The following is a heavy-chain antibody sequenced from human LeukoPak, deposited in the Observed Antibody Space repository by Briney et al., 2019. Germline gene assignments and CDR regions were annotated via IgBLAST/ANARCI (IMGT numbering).Heavy chain of an antibody. V-gene: IGHV3-53*01. CDR2: IYSGGST. CDR1: GFTVSSNY. CDR3: ARGVDTAMDRYFDY. J-gene: IGHJ4*02. D-gene: IGHD5-18*01. Sequence: GGSLRLSCAASGFTVSSNYMSWVRQAPGKGLEWVSVIYSGGSTYYADSVKGRFTISRDNSKNTLYLQMNSLRAEDTAVYYCARGVDTAMDRYFDYWGQGTLVTVSS.